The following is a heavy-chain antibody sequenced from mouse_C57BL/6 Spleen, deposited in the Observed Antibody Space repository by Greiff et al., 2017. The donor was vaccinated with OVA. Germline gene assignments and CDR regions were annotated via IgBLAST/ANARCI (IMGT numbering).Heavy chain of an antibody. V-gene: IGHV5-17*01. CDR1: GFTFSDYG. J-gene: IGHJ2*01. D-gene: IGHD3-2*02. Sequence: EVKLMESGGGLVKPGGSLKLSCAASGFTFSDYGMHWVRQAPEKGLEWVAYISSGSSTIYYADTVKGRFTISRDNAKNTLFLQMTSLRSEDTAMYYCAGRSSGYFDYWGQGTTLTVSS. CDR2: ISSGSSTI. CDR3: AGRSSGYFDY.